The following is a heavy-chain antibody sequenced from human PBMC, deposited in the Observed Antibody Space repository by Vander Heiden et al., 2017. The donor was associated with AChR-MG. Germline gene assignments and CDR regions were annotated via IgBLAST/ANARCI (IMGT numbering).Heavy chain of an antibody. V-gene: IGHV1-69*04. D-gene: IGHD2-2*01. J-gene: IGHJ4*02. Sequence: QVQLVQSGAEVKKPGSSVKVSCKASGGTFSSYAISWVRQAPGQGLEWMGRIIPILGIANYAQKFQGRVTITADKSTSTAYMELSSLRSEDTAVYYCARVIRGGYCSSTSCPHYDYWGKGTLVTVSS. CDR2: IIPILGIA. CDR3: ARVIRGGYCSSTSCPHYDY. CDR1: GGTFSSYA.